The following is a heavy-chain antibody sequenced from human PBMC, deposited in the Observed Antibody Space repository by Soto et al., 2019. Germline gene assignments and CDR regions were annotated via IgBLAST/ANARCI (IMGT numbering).Heavy chain of an antibody. CDR2: INPSGGST. CDR1: GYTFTSYY. D-gene: IGHD3-16*02. J-gene: IGHJ4*02. V-gene: IGHV1-46*01. CDR3: ARDETLDYVWGSYLLGY. Sequence: ASVKVSCKASGYTFTSYYMHWVRQAPGQGLEWMGIINPSGGSTSYAQKFQGRVTMTRDTSTSTVYMELSSLRSEDTAVYYCARDETLDYVWGSYLLGYWGQGTLVNRLL.